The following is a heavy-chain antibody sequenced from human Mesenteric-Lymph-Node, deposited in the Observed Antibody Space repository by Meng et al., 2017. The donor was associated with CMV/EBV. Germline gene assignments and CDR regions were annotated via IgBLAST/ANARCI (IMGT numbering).Heavy chain of an antibody. D-gene: IGHD3-16*01. CDR2: IRWDGGST. CDR3: AKDQGRYDRNFDY. V-gene: IGHV3-43D*03. Sequence: GGSLRLSCAASGFTFDDYAMHWVRQAPGKGLEWVSLIRWDGGSTYYADSVKGRFTISRDNSKNSLYLQMNSLRAEDTALYYCAKDQGRYDRNFDYWGQGTLVTVSS. J-gene: IGHJ4*02. CDR1: GFTFDDYA.